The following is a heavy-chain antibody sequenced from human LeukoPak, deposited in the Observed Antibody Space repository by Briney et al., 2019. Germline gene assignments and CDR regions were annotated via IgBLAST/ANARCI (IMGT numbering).Heavy chain of an antibody. J-gene: IGHJ4*02. V-gene: IGHV1-8*01. CDR1: GYTFTSYD. CDR2: MNPNSGNT. D-gene: IGHD3-10*01. CDR3: ARGRYCYGSGSYYIEGY. Sequence: ASVKVSCKASGYTFTSYDINWVRQATGQGLEWMGWMNPNSGNTGYAQKFQGRVTMTRNTSISTAYMELSSLRSEDTAVYYCARGRYCYGSGSYYIEGYWGQGTLVTVSS.